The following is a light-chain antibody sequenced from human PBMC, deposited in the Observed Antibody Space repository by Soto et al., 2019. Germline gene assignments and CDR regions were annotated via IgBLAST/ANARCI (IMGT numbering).Light chain of an antibody. CDR2: EVN. Sequence: QSVLTQPASMSGSPGQSITISCTGTSSDVGSYYPVSWFQQHPGKAPKLIIYEVNKRPSGASDRFSGSKSGNTASLTISGLQAADEAEYYCCSYAGDTTFFVFGTGTKVTVL. CDR1: SSDVGSYYP. CDR3: CSYAGDTTFFV. V-gene: IGLV2-23*02. J-gene: IGLJ1*01.